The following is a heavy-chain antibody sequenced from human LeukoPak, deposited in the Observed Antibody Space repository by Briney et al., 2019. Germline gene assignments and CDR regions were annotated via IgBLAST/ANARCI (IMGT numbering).Heavy chain of an antibody. CDR2: IWYDGNDK. J-gene: IGHJ4*02. V-gene: IGHV3-30*02. Sequence: GGSLRLSCAASGFTFSSYGMHWVRQAPGKGLEWVAFIWYDGNDKYYADSVKGRFTISRDSSKNTLYLQMNCLRDEDTAVYYCAKDPLQYGSGSYYFDYWGQGTLVTVSS. D-gene: IGHD3-10*01. CDR3: AKDPLQYGSGSYYFDY. CDR1: GFTFSSYG.